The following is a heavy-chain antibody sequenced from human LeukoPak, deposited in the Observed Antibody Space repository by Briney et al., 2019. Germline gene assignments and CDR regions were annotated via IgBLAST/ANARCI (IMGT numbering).Heavy chain of an antibody. CDR3: ARKWFGEFDNWFDP. V-gene: IGHV4-59*01. CDR1: GGSISSYY. J-gene: IGHJ5*02. D-gene: IGHD3-10*01. Sequence: SETLSLTCTVSGGSISSYYWSWIRQPPGKGLEWIGYTYYSGSTNYNPSLKSRVTISVDTSKNQFSLKLSSVTAADTAVYYCARKWFGEFDNWFDPWGQGTLVTVSS. CDR2: TYYSGST.